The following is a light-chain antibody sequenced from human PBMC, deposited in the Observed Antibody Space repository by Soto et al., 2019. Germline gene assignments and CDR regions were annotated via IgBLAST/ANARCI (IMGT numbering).Light chain of an antibody. CDR2: EVS. J-gene: IGLJ2*01. V-gene: IGLV2-14*01. CDR3: TSYTSSSTVV. Sequence: QSALTQPASVSGSPGQSITISCTGTSSDIGGYKYVSWYQQHPGKAPKHMIYEVSNRPSGVSNRFSGSKSVNTASLTISGLQAEDEADYYGTSYTSSSTVVFGGGTKLAV. CDR1: SSDIGGYKY.